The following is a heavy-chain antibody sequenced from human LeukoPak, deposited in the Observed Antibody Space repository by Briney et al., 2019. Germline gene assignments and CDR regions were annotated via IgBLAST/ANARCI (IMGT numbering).Heavy chain of an antibody. J-gene: IGHJ4*02. CDR1: GFTFSSYA. CDR3: ARSASGYSGNDCLDN. Sequence: GGSLRLSCAASGFTFSSYAMHWVRQAPGKGLEWVAVTSYDGSNKYYADSVKGRFTISRDNSKNTLYLQMNSLRDEDMAVYYCARSASGYSGNDCLDNWGQGTLVTVSS. V-gene: IGHV3-30-3*01. D-gene: IGHD5-12*01. CDR2: TSYDGSNK.